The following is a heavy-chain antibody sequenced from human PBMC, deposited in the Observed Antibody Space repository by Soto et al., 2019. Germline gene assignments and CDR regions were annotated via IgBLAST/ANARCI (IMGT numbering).Heavy chain of an antibody. CDR2: IIPIFGTT. D-gene: IGHD1-26*01. V-gene: IGHV1-69*01. CDR1: GGTFSTYA. CDR3: ARGVGAYYFDY. J-gene: IGHJ4*02. Sequence: QVQLVQSGAEVKKPGSSVKVACKASGGTFSTYAITWVRQAPGQGLEWLGGIIPIFGTTDYARKFQGRVTIPAAESTSTVFIELSSLTSEATAVYYCARGVGAYYFDYWGQGTLVTVSS.